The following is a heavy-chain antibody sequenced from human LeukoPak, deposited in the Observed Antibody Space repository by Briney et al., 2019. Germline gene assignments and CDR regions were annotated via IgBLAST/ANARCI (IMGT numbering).Heavy chain of an antibody. CDR3: AKDRRIVGATQFDY. Sequence: GGSLRLSCAASGFTFSSYGMSWVRQAPGKGLEWVSAISGSGGSTYYADSLKGRFTISRDNSKNTLYLQMNSLRAEDTAVYYCAKDRRIVGATQFDYWGQGTLVTVSS. CDR1: GFTFSSYG. V-gene: IGHV3-23*01. CDR2: ISGSGGST. J-gene: IGHJ4*02. D-gene: IGHD1-26*01.